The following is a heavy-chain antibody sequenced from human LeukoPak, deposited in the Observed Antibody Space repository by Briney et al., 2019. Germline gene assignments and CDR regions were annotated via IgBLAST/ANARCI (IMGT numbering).Heavy chain of an antibody. D-gene: IGHD1-26*01. CDR2: ITDDATT. CDR3: VRDRVGPDY. Sequence: GGSLTLSCAASGFTFSSAWMHWVRQAPGTGLVWVSRITDDATTTYADSVRGRFTISRDNAKNILYLQMNSLRAEDTAVYYCVRDRVGPDYWGQGTLVTVSS. V-gene: IGHV3-74*03. CDR1: GFTFSSAW. J-gene: IGHJ4*02.